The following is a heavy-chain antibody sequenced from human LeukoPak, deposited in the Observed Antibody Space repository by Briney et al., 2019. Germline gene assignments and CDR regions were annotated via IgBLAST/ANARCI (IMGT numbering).Heavy chain of an antibody. CDR2: IYTSGST. D-gene: IGHD2-15*01. CDR1: GGSISSGSYY. Sequence: SQTLSLTCTVSGGSISSGSYYWSWIRQPAGKGLEWIGRIYTSGSTNYNPSLKSRVTISVDTSKNQFSLKLSSVTAADTAVYYCARTVCSGGSFYLDYWGQGTLVTVSS. V-gene: IGHV4-61*02. CDR3: ARTVCSGGSFYLDY. J-gene: IGHJ4*02.